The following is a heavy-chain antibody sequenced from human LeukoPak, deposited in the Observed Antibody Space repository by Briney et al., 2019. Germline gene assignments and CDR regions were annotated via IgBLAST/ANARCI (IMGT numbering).Heavy chain of an antibody. J-gene: IGHJ3*02. CDR2: IYSGGST. CDR1: GFTVSSNY. CDR3: ARTQVVITTYDAFDI. V-gene: IGHV3-66*01. Sequence: GGSLRLSCAASGFTVSSNYMSWVRQAPGKGLEWVSVIYSGGSTYYADSAKGRFTISRDNSKNTLYLQMNSLRAEDTAVYYCARTQVVITTYDAFDIWGQGTMVTVSS. D-gene: IGHD3-22*01.